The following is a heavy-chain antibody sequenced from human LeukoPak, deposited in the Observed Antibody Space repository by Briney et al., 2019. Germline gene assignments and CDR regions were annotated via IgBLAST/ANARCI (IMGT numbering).Heavy chain of an antibody. CDR1: GGSISSSSYY. J-gene: IGHJ4*02. CDR2: IYYSGST. CDR3: ARPLGYNYGAPFDY. Sequence: SETLSLTCTVSGGSISSSSYYWGWIRQPPGKGLEWIGSIYYSGSTYYNPSLKSRVTISVDTSKNQFSLKLSSVTVADTTVYYCARPLGYNYGAPFDYWGQGTLVTVSS. D-gene: IGHD5-18*01. V-gene: IGHV4-39*01.